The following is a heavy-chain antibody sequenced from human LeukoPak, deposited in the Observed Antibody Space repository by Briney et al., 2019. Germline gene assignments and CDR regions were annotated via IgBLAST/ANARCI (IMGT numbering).Heavy chain of an antibody. J-gene: IGHJ4*02. D-gene: IGHD3-22*01. CDR2: IRYDGSNK. CDR3: AKDHTYYYDSSLQGDIDY. V-gene: IGHV3-30*02. CDR1: GFTFSSYG. Sequence: PGGSLRLSCAASGFTFSSYGMHWVRQAPGKGLEWVAFIRYDGSNKYYADSVKGRFTISRDNSKNTLYLQMNSLRAEDTAVYYCAKDHTYYYDSSLQGDIDYWGQGTLVTVSS.